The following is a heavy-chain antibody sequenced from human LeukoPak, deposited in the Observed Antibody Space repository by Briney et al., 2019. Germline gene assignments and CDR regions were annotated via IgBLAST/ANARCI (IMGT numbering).Heavy chain of an antibody. CDR1: GFTFSSYA. J-gene: IGHJ4*02. CDR3: AKDLGDSSGYYYETDNFDY. Sequence: GGSLRLSCAASGFTFSSYAMSWVRQAPGKGLEWVSAISGSGGSTYYADSVKGRFTISRDNSKNTLYLQMNSLRAEDTAVYYCAKDLGDSSGYYYETDNFDYWGQGTLVTVSS. D-gene: IGHD3-22*01. CDR2: ISGSGGST. V-gene: IGHV3-23*01.